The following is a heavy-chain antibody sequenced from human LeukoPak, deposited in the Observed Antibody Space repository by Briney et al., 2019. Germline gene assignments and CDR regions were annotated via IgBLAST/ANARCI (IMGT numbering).Heavy chain of an antibody. D-gene: IGHD5-18*01. CDR1: GYTFTGYY. CDR3: AREQGYSYGPLAPDY. Sequence: ASVKVSCKASGYTFTGYYMHWVRQAPGQGLEWMGWINPNSGGTNYAQKFQGRVTMTRDTSISTAYMELSRLRSDDTAVYYCAREQGYSYGPLAPDYWGQGTLVTVSS. J-gene: IGHJ4*02. V-gene: IGHV1-2*02. CDR2: INPNSGGT.